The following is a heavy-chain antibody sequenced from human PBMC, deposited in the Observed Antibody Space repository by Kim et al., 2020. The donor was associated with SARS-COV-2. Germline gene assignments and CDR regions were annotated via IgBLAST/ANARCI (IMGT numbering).Heavy chain of an antibody. CDR3: ARAAVAGTPDDY. J-gene: IGHJ4*02. V-gene: IGHV4-34*01. D-gene: IGHD6-19*01. Sequence: SETLSLTCAVYGGSFSGYYWSWIRQPPGKGLEWIGEINHSGSTNYNPSLKSRVTISVDTSKNQFSLKLSSVTAADTAVYYCARAAVAGTPDDYWGQGTLVTVSS. CDR2: INHSGST. CDR1: GGSFSGYY.